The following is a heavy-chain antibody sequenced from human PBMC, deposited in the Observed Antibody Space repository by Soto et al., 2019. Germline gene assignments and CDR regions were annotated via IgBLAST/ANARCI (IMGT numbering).Heavy chain of an antibody. CDR1: GFTVSAYT. J-gene: IGHJ5*02. Sequence: QVQLVESGGGVVQPGRSLRLSCAASGFTVSAYTMHWVRQAPGKGLEWVAVISSDGNHKYYTDSVKGRFTISRDTSTNTLSVPKNGLNAEDRAVDYCARWEQTLFDPWGQGTLVTVSS. CDR3: ARWEQTLFDP. V-gene: IGHV3-30-3*01. D-gene: IGHD1-26*01. CDR2: ISSDGNHK.